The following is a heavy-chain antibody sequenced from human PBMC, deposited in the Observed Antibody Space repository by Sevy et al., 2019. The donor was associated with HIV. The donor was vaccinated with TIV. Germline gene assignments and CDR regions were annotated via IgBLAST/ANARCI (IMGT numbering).Heavy chain of an antibody. V-gene: IGHV3-23*01. CDR3: AREGCTKPHDY. Sequence: GGSLRLSCAASGFTFNIYSMSWVRQTPGKGLEWVATLSFVCGKISHADSVKGRFTMSREDSKKAVYLQMNNLRVEDTAIYYCAREGCTKPHDYWGQGTLVTVSS. CDR1: GFTFNIYS. J-gene: IGHJ4*02. CDR2: LSFVCGKI. D-gene: IGHD2-8*01.